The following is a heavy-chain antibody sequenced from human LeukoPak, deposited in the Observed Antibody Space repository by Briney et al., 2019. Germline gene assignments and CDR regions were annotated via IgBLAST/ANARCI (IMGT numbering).Heavy chain of an antibody. J-gene: IGHJ4*02. V-gene: IGHV4-59*01. CDR3: ARSPGASDY. CDR1: GGSISSYY. Sequence: SETPSLTCTVSGGSISSYYWSWIRQPPGKGLEWIGYIYYSGSTNYNPSLKSRVTISVDTSKNQFSLKLSSVTAADTAVYYCARSPGASDYWGQGTLVTVSS. CDR2: IYYSGST.